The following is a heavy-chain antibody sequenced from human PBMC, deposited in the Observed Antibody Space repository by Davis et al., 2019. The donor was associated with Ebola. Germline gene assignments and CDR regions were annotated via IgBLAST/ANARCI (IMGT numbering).Heavy chain of an antibody. CDR1: GGSFSGYY. CDR3: ARARPTTVTTPGRFDY. CDR2: INHSGST. D-gene: IGHD4-17*01. V-gene: IGHV4-34*01. J-gene: IGHJ4*02. Sequence: PSETLSLTCAVYGGSFSGYYWSWIRQPPGKGLEWIGEINHSGSTNYNPSLKSRVTISVDTSKNQFSLKLSSVTAADTAVYYCARARPTTVTTPGRFDYWGQGTLVTVSS.